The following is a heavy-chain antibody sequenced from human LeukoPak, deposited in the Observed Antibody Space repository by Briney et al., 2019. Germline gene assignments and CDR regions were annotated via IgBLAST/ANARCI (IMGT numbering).Heavy chain of an antibody. CDR2: IKQDGSEK. V-gene: IGHV3-7*01. CDR1: GFTFSSYW. D-gene: IGHD3-22*01. Sequence: GGSLRLSCAASGFTFSSYWMSWVRQAPGKGLEWVAHIKQDGSEKYYVDSVKGRFTISRDNAKNSLYLQMNSLRAEDTAVYYCARDSPDEDYYDSSGYFDYWGQGTLVTVSS. J-gene: IGHJ4*02. CDR3: ARDSPDEDYYDSSGYFDY.